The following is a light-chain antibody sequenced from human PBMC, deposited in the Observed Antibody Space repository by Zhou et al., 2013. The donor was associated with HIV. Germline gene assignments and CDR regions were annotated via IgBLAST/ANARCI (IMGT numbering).Light chain of an antibody. Sequence: EIVLTQSPGTLSLSPGERATLSCRASQRISSSYLAWYQQKPGQAPRLLIYDASNRATGIPDRFSGSGSGTDFTLTISRLEPEDFAVYYCQQYGSSPRTFGQGTKVEIK. CDR2: DAS. J-gene: IGKJ1*01. CDR1: QRISSSY. CDR3: QQYGSSPRT. V-gene: IGKV3-20*01.